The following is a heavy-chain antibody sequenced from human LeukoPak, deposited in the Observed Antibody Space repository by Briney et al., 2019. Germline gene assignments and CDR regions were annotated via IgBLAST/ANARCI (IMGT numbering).Heavy chain of an antibody. V-gene: IGHV3-21*04. D-gene: IGHD1-26*01. Sequence: GGSLRLSCAASGFTFSSYSMNWVRQAPGKGLEWVSSISSSSSYTYYADSVKGRFTISRDNSKNTLYLQMNSLRAEDTAVYYCAKAISVGATTDAADWGQGTLVTVSS. CDR2: ISSSSSYT. CDR1: GFTFSSYS. J-gene: IGHJ4*02. CDR3: AKAISVGATTDAAD.